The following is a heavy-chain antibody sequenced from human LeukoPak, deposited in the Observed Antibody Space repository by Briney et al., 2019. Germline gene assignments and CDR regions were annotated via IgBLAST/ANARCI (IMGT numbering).Heavy chain of an antibody. D-gene: IGHD3-16*02. V-gene: IGHV1-69*04. CDR3: ARDLRITLGGVIPEGY. Sequence: SVKVSCKASGGTFSSYAISWVRQAPGQGLEWMGRIIPILGIANYAQKFQGRVTITADKSTSTAYMELSSLRSEDTAVYYCARDLRITLGGVIPEGYWGQGTLVTVSS. CDR1: GGTFSSYA. CDR2: IIPILGIA. J-gene: IGHJ4*02.